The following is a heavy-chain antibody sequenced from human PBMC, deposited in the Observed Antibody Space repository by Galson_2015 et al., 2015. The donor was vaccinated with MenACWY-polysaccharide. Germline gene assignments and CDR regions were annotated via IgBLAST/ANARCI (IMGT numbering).Heavy chain of an antibody. D-gene: IGHD1-26*01. Sequence: SLRLSCAASGFTFSDYYMGCIRQAPGRGLEWVSHISSSGTTIYYADSVKGRFTISRDNARNSLSLQMNSLRAEDTAVYYCARVRGSYSVDYWGQGTLVTVSS. CDR2: ISSSGTTI. CDR1: GFTFSDYY. V-gene: IGHV3-11*01. J-gene: IGHJ4*02. CDR3: ARVRGSYSVDY.